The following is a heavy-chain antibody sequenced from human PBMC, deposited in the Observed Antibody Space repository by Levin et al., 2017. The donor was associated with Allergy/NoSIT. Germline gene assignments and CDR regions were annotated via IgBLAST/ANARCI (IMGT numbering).Heavy chain of an antibody. D-gene: IGHD1-26*01. CDR2: ISGSGGST. CDR3: AKSLVVGATKRYFDY. J-gene: IGHJ4*02. Sequence: ETLSLTCAASGFTFSSYAMSWVRQAPGKGLEWVSAISGSGGSTYYADSVKGRFTISRDNSKNTLYLQMNSLRAEDTAVYYCAKSLVVGATKRYFDYWGQGTLVTVSS. CDR1: GFTFSSYA. V-gene: IGHV3-23*01.